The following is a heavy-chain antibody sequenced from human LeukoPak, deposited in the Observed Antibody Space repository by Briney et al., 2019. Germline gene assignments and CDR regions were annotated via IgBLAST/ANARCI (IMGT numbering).Heavy chain of an antibody. CDR2: IYSSGSA. J-gene: IGHJ5*02. CDR3: ARDVRYDSGWSTPES. CDR1: GGSIINHY. V-gene: IGHV4-4*07. Sequence: SETLSLTCTVSGGSIINHYWSWIRQPAGKGLEWIGRIYSSGSANYSPSLKSRVSMSIDTSNNHFSLNLTSVTAADTALYFCARDVRYDSGWSTPESWGQGTPVTVSS. D-gene: IGHD6-19*01.